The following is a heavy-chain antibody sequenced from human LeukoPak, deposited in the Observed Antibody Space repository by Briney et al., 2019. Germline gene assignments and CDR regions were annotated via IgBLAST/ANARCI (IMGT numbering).Heavy chain of an antibody. V-gene: IGHV3-21*01. J-gene: IGHJ4*02. Sequence: NSGGSLRLSCAASGFTFSSYSMNWVRQAPGKGLEWVASISSSSSYIYYADSVKGRFTISRDNAKNSLYLQMNSLRAEDTAVYYCARERCISTSCRLGMEDFDYWGQGTLVTVSS. D-gene: IGHD2-2*01. CDR2: ISSSSSYI. CDR3: ARERCISTSCRLGMEDFDY. CDR1: GFTFSSYS.